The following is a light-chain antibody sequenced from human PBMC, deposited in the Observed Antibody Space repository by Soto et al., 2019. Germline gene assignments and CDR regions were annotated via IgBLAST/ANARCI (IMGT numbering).Light chain of an antibody. J-gene: IGLJ1*01. V-gene: IGLV2-14*01. CDR1: SSYVGGYNY. Sequence: QSVLTQPASVPGSPGQSITISCTGTSSYVGGYNYVSWYQQHPGKAPKLMIYDVSNRPSGVSNRFSGSKSGNTASLTISGLQAGDEADYYCSSYTSSSTYVFGTGTRSPS. CDR2: DVS. CDR3: SSYTSSSTYV.